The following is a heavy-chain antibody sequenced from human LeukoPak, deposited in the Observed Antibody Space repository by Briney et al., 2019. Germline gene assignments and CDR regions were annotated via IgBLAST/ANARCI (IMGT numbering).Heavy chain of an antibody. CDR2: KKQDGSEK. Sequence: PGGSLRLSCAASGFTFSSYWMSWVRQAPGKGLEWVANKKQDGSEKYYVDSVKGRFTISRDNAKNSLYLQMNSLRAEDTAVYYCARDLGGSGSYSSYYFDYWGQGTLVTVSS. CDR1: GFTFSSYW. V-gene: IGHV3-7*01. CDR3: ARDLGGSGSYSSYYFDY. D-gene: IGHD3-10*01. J-gene: IGHJ4*02.